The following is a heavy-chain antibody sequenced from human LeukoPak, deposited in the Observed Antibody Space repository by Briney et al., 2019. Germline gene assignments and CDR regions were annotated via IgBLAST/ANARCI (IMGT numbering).Heavy chain of an antibody. Sequence: ASVKVSCKASGYTFTGYYMHWVRQAPGQGLEWMGWINPNSGGTNYAQKFQGWVTMTRDTSISTAYMELSRLRSDDTAVYYCARETIDPTDVLRFLEWSSGMDVWGQGITVTVSS. D-gene: IGHD3-3*01. J-gene: IGHJ6*02. CDR3: ARETIDPTDVLRFLEWSSGMDV. V-gene: IGHV1-2*04. CDR1: GYTFTGYY. CDR2: INPNSGGT.